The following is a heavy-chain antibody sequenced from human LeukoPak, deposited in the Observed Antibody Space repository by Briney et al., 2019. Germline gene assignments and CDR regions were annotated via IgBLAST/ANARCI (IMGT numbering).Heavy chain of an antibody. J-gene: IGHJ6*02. CDR1: GFTFDDYA. CDR3: AKDILYYGMDV. Sequence: GGSLRLPCAASGFTFDDYAMHWVRQAPGKGLEWVSGISWNSGSIGYADSVKGRFTISRDNAKNSLYLQMNSLRAEDTALYYCAKDILYYGMDVWGQGTTVTVSS. V-gene: IGHV3-9*01. CDR2: ISWNSGSI.